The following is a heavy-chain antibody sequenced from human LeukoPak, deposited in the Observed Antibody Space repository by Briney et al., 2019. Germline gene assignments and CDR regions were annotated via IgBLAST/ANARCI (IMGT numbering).Heavy chain of an antibody. Sequence: GASVKVSCKASGYTFTGYYMHWVRQAPGQGLEWMGRIIPILGIANYAQKFQGRVTITADKSTSTAYMELSSLRSEDTAVYYCARGIIVGARPLDYWGQGTLVTVSS. D-gene: IGHD1-26*01. J-gene: IGHJ4*02. CDR1: GYTFTGYY. CDR3: ARGIIVGARPLDY. V-gene: IGHV1-69*04. CDR2: IIPILGIA.